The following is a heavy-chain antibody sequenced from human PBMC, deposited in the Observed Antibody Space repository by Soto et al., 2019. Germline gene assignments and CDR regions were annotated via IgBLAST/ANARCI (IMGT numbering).Heavy chain of an antibody. J-gene: IGHJ1*01. CDR2: VSPKRGNT. CDR1: GYNFFDYG. V-gene: IGHV1-18*01. CDR3: ARGRTVSSSGPLLV. Sequence: QIQLVQSGAEVKKPGASVKVSCKASGYNFFDYGVSWVRQAPGQGLEWMGWVSPKRGNTDYARKVQGRVTMTTDISTSTADMELIGFISDDTGVYYCARGRTVSSSGPLLVWGKVTLVSVSS. D-gene: IGHD1-1*01.